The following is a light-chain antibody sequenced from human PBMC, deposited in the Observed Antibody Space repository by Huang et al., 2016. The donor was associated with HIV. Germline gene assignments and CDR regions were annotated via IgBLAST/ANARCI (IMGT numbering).Light chain of an antibody. V-gene: IGKV3-11*01. CDR1: QSVKTY. CDR3: QQRDNWLT. J-gene: IGKJ4*01. CDR2: GAS. Sequence: VVLTQSPATLSLPPGQRATLSCRASQSVKTYLAWYQQKPGRAPRLLSYGASNRAPGIPSRFSGSGSGTAFTLTISSLEPEDSAIYYCQQRDNWLTFGGGTKVEI.